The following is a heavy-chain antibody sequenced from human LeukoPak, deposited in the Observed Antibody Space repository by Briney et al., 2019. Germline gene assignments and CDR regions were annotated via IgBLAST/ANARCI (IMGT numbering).Heavy chain of an antibody. J-gene: IGHJ4*02. CDR2: INAGNGNT. CDR1: GYTFTSYY. V-gene: IGHV1-3*03. D-gene: IGHD6-13*01. CDR3: ARARQYSGTWGFDY. Sequence: ASVKVSCKASGYTFTSYYMHWVRQAPGQRLEWMGWINAGNGNTKYSQEFQGRVTITMDTSASTAYMELSSLRSEDMAMYYCARARQYSGTWGFDYWGQGTLVTVSS.